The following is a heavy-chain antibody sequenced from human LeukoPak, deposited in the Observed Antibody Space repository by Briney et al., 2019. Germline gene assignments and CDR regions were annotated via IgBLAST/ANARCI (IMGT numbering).Heavy chain of an antibody. D-gene: IGHD6-25*01. CDR3: ARVSGWDFDY. CDR1: GFSLRSFW. Sequence: GESLRLSCAVSGFSLRSFWMSWVRQAPGNGLEWVANINPDGSEKYYVDSVKGRFTISRDNAKNSLYLQMNSLRAEDTAVYYCARVSGWDFDYWGQGALVTVSS. CDR2: INPDGSEK. J-gene: IGHJ4*02. V-gene: IGHV3-7*03.